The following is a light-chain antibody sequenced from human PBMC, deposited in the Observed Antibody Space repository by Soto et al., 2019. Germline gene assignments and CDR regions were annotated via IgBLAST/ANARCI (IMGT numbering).Light chain of an antibody. CDR1: QSVSSY. J-gene: IGKJ2*01. V-gene: IGKV3-11*01. Sequence: EIVLTQSPATLSLSPGERATLSCRASQSVSSYLAWYQQKPGQPPRLLIYDASNRATGVPDRFSGSYSGTDFSLTITRLEPEDFAVYYCEQHVNSVYIFGQGTRLEIK. CDR3: EQHVNSVYI. CDR2: DAS.